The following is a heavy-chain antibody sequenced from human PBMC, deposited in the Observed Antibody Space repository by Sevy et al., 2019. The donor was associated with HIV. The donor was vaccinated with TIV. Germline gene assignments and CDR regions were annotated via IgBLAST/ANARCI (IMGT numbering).Heavy chain of an antibody. CDR2: ISGSGGRT. J-gene: IGHJ4*02. Sequence: GGSLRLSCAASGFTFGTYAMSWVRQAPGKGLEWASTISGSGGRTYYADSVKGRFTISRDNSKNTLYLQMNSLRAEDTAVYYCAKAVSASKVVVTNGFDYWGQGTLVTVSS. V-gene: IGHV3-23*01. D-gene: IGHD3-22*01. CDR1: GFTFGTYA. CDR3: AKAVSASKVVVTNGFDY.